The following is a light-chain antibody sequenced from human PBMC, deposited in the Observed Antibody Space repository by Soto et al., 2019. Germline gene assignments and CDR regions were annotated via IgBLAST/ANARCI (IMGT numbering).Light chain of an antibody. CDR2: EVS. V-gene: IGLV2-14*01. CDR3: SSYTSSSTRI. CDR1: SSDVGGYSY. J-gene: IGLJ1*01. Sequence: QSALTQPASLSGSPGQSITISRTGTSSDVGGYSYVSWFQQHPGKAPKLVIYEVSNRPSGVSNRFSGSKYVNRASLFIAGLQAEDEADYYCSSYTSSSTRIFGTGTKLTVL.